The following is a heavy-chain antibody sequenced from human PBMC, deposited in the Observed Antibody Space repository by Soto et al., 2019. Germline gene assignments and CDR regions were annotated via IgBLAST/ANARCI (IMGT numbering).Heavy chain of an antibody. CDR3: ARRRRTWDYYYIDV. Sequence: QLQLQESGPGLVKPSETLSLTCTVSGGSISSSSYYWGWIRQPPGKGLEWIGSIYYSGSTYYNPSPKSRVTISVAKSKHQYSLKPSSVTAADTAVYYCARRRRTWDYYYIDVWGKGTTVTVSS. J-gene: IGHJ6*03. CDR2: IYYSGST. V-gene: IGHV4-39*01. CDR1: GGSISSSSYY.